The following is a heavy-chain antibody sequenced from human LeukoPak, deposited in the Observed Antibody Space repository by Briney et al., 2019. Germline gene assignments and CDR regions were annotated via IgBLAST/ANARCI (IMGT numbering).Heavy chain of an antibody. D-gene: IGHD4-17*01. CDR1: GFTFSSYY. V-gene: IGHV3-21*01. CDR3: AKRGETTVKEGFDY. Sequence: PGGSLRLSCAASGFTFSSYYMNWVRQAPGKGLEWVSSISSSSGYIYYADSVKGRFTVTRDNAKNSLYLQMNSLRAEDTAVYYCAKRGETTVKEGFDYWGQGILVTVSS. CDR2: ISSSSGYI. J-gene: IGHJ4*02.